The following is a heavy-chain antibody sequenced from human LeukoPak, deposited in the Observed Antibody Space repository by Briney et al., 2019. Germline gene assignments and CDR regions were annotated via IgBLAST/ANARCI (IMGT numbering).Heavy chain of an antibody. CDR2: ISYDGNNK. CDR1: GFTFNNYS. D-gene: IGHD1-26*01. Sequence: GGSLRLSCAASGFTFNNYSMHWVRQAPGKGLEWVAVISYDGNNKYYEDSVKGRFTISRDNSKNTLFLQMNSLRTEDTAVYYCAKATSGSFMDFYGLAVWGQGTTVAVSS. V-gene: IGHV3-30*18. J-gene: IGHJ6*02. CDR3: AKATSGSFMDFYGLAV.